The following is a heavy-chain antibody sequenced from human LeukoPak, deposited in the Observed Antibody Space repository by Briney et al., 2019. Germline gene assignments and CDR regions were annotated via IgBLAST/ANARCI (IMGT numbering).Heavy chain of an antibody. J-gene: IGHJ4*02. CDR3: AKLMSQPALLFFDQ. Sequence: GGSLRLSCAASGFTFSTYAMSWVRQAPGKGLEWVATVSGSGLYTYYAASVRGRFTISRDNSKDTFYLQMNSLRAEDTAVYYCAKLMSQPALLFFDQWGQGTLVTVSP. CDR2: VSGSGLYT. D-gene: IGHD3-10*01. V-gene: IGHV3-23*01. CDR1: GFTFSTYA.